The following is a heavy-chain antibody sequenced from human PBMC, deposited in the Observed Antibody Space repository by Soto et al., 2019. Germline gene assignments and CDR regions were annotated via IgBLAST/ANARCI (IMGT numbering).Heavy chain of an antibody. CDR3: ASQIRLGYCTNGVCPAFDY. CDR1: GGSISSSSYY. CDR2: IYYSGST. D-gene: IGHD2-8*01. V-gene: IGHV4-39*01. J-gene: IGHJ4*02. Sequence: LALTCTVSGGSISSSSYYWGWIRQPPGKGLEWIGSIYYSGSTYYNPSLKSRVTISVDTSKNQFSLKLSSVTAADTAVYYCASQIRLGYCTNGVCPAFDYWGQGTLVTVSS.